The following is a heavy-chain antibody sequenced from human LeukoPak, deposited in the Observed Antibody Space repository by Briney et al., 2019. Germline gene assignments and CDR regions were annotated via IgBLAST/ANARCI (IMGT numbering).Heavy chain of an antibody. CDR3: ARDLVTVTKGFDI. V-gene: IGHV4-59*11. D-gene: IGHD4-17*01. CDR1: GDSFSSHY. Sequence: PSETLSLTCAVSGDSFSSHYWTWIRQSPGTGLEWMGYISHIGRSNYNPSLKSRVTISIDTSKNQFSLKLRSVTAADTAVYYCARDLVTVTKGFDIWGQGTMVSVSS. J-gene: IGHJ3*02. CDR2: ISHIGRS.